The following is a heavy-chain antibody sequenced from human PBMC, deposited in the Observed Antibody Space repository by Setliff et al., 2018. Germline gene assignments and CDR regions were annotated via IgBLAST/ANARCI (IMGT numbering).Heavy chain of an antibody. CDR1: GASLSSGTYY. V-gene: IGHV4-39*01. CDR3: ARTGTYRYFDY. J-gene: IGHJ4*02. Sequence: SETLSLTCTVSGASLSSGTYYWGWIRQPPGKGLEWIGRIYYRGDTYYNASLKGRLTISVDTAQNQFSLSLTSGTAADTAVYYCARTGTYRYFDYWGQGARVTVS. CDR2: IYYRGDT. D-gene: IGHD1-1*01.